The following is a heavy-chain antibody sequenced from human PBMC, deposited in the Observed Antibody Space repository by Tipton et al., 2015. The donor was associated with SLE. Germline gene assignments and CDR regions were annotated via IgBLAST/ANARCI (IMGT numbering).Heavy chain of an antibody. Sequence: SLRLSCAASGFIFSSFALGWVRQAPGKGLEWVSAISGSGGSTYYADSVKGRFTISRDNSKNTLYLQMNSLRAEDTAVYYCAKSLAGGGYDGFAAFDIWGQGTMVTVSS. J-gene: IGHJ3*02. V-gene: IGHV3-23*01. D-gene: IGHD5-12*01. CDR3: AKSLAGGGYDGFAAFDI. CDR2: ISGSGGST. CDR1: GFIFSSFA.